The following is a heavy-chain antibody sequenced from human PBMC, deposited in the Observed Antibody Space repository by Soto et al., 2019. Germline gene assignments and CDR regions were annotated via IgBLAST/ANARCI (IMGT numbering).Heavy chain of an antibody. J-gene: IGHJ6*02. CDR3: ARKGPSGGGEDYYYYYGMDV. CDR2: IIPIFGTA. Sequence: SVKVSCKASGGTFSSYAISWVRQAPGQGLEWMGGIIPIFGTANYAQKFQGRVTITADESTSTAYMELSSLRSEDTAVYYGARKGPSGGGEDYYYYYGMDVWGQGTTVTVSS. CDR1: GGTFSSYA. V-gene: IGHV1-69*13. D-gene: IGHD3-10*01.